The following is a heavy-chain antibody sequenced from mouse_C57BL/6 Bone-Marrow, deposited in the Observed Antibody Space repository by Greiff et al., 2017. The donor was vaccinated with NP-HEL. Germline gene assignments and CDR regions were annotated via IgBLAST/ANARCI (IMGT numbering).Heavy chain of an antibody. CDR1: GFTFSSYG. J-gene: IGHJ4*01. CDR2: ISSGGSYT. Sequence: EVQRVESGGDLVKPGGSLKLSCAASGFTFSSYGMSWVRQTPDKRLEWVATISSGGSYTYYPDSVKGRFTISRDNAKNTLYLQMSSLKSEDTAMYYCAREGIYYGTLYAMDYWGQGTSVTVSS. CDR3: AREGIYYGTLYAMDY. D-gene: IGHD2-1*01. V-gene: IGHV5-6*01.